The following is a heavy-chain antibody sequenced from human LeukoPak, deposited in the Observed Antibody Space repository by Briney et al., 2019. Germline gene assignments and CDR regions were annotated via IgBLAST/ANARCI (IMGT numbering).Heavy chain of an antibody. J-gene: IGHJ4*02. D-gene: IGHD2-15*01. CDR1: GFTFSTYG. CDR3: ARAEALLPYLY. V-gene: IGHV3-48*02. Sequence: QPGGSLRLSCAASGFTFSTYGINWVRQAPGKGLEWVSYISSGSDSIHYADSLEGRFTVSRDNAKNSLFLQMNSLRDEDTAVYYCARAEALLPYLYWGQGTLVTVSS. CDR2: ISSGSDSI.